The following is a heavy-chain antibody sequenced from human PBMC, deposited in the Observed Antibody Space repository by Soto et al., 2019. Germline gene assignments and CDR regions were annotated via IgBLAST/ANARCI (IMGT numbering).Heavy chain of an antibody. CDR2: ISAYNGNT. CDR3: ARDLLNRLKRPYYFDY. D-gene: IGHD2-21*02. J-gene: IGHJ4*02. Sequence: ASENVSCKASGYTFTSYGISWVRQAPGQGLEWMGCISAYNGNTNYAQKLQGRVTMTTDTSTSTAYMELRSLRSDDTAVYYCARDLLNRLKRPYYFDYWGQGTLVTVSS. CDR1: GYTFTSYG. V-gene: IGHV1-18*04.